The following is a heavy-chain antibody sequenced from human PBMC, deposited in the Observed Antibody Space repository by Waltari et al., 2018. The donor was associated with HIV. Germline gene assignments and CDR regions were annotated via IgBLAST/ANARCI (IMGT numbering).Heavy chain of an antibody. CDR1: GGSISSSY. V-gene: IGHV4-4*07. J-gene: IGHJ6*02. D-gene: IGHD2-2*01. CDR2: IYTSGST. Sequence: QVQLQESGPGLVKPSETLSLTCTVSGGSISSSYWSWIRQPAGTGLEWIGRIYTSGSTNYNPSLKSRVTMSVDTSKNQFSLKLSSVTAADTAVYYCARADVRLGYCSSTSCGGMDVWGQGTTVTVSS. CDR3: ARADVRLGYCSSTSCGGMDV.